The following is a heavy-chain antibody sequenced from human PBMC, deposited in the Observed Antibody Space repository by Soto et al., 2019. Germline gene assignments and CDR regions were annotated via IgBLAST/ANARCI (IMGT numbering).Heavy chain of an antibody. J-gene: IGHJ6*02. CDR1: GFIFSSYT. Sequence: PGGSLRLSCAASGFIFSSYTMNWVRQAPGKGLEWVSSISSSSAHIYYADSVRGRFTISRDNGKSSLYLQMNSLRAEDTAVYYCARDPRYGSGSYPSGYYYGMDVWGQGTTVTVSS. V-gene: IGHV3-21*01. CDR3: ARDPRYGSGSYPSGYYYGMDV. D-gene: IGHD3-10*01. CDR2: ISSSSAHI.